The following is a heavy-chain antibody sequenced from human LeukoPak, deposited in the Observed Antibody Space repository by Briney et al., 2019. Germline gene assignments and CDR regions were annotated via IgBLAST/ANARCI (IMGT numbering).Heavy chain of an antibody. V-gene: IGHV3-7*01. D-gene: IGHD1-26*01. CDR1: GFTFSNAW. CDR3: AREEILRPEDY. CDR2: IKQDGSEK. J-gene: IGHJ4*02. Sequence: GGSLRLSCAASGFTFSNAWMSWVRQAPGKGLEWVANIKQDGSEKYYVDSVKGRFTISRDNAKNSLYLQMNSLRAEDTAVYYCAREEILRPEDYWGQGTLVTVSS.